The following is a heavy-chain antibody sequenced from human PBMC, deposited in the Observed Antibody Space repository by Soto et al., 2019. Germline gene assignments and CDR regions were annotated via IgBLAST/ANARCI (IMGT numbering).Heavy chain of an antibody. CDR3: ARVPLGDLPLKAYDF. Sequence: EVQLVESGGGLVQPGGSLRLSCAASGFTFSDHYLDWVRQAAGKGLEWVGRIRNKANNYHTEYAASVKARVTISRDDSRASLYLQMNSLKIEDTAVYYCARVPLGDLPLKAYDFWGQGTMVTVSS. V-gene: IGHV3-72*01. D-gene: IGHD3-16*01. J-gene: IGHJ3*01. CDR2: IRNKANNYHT. CDR1: GFTFSDHY.